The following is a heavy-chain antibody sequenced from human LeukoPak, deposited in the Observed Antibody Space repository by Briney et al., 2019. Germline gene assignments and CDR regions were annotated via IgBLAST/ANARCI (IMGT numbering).Heavy chain of an antibody. Sequence: PSETLSLTCTVSGGSISTYYWSWIRQPPGKGLEWIGSIYYSGSTYYNPSLKSRVTISVDTSKNQFSLKLSSVTAADTAVYYCARDPHMDVWGKGTTVTVSS. CDR3: ARDPHMDV. CDR1: GGSISTYY. CDR2: IYYSGST. J-gene: IGHJ6*03. V-gene: IGHV4-59*12.